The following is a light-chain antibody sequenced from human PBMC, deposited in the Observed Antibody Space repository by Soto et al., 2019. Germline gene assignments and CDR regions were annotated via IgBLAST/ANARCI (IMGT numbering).Light chain of an antibody. V-gene: IGLV1-44*01. Sequence: QSVLTQPPSASGTPGQRVTISCSGSSSNIGSNTVNCYQQLPGTAPKLLIYSNNQRPSGVPDRFSGSKYGTSASLAISGLQSEDEADYYCAALDDSLNGVVFGGGTKVTVL. J-gene: IGLJ2*01. CDR3: AALDDSLNGVV. CDR2: SNN. CDR1: SSNIGSNT.